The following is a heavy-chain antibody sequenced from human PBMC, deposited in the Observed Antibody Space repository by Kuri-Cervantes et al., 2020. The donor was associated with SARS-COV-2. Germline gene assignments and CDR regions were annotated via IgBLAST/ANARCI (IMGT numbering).Heavy chain of an antibody. CDR3: VKDQGYSSGHPSFQH. V-gene: IGHV3-64D*06. D-gene: IGHD6-19*01. J-gene: IGHJ1*01. Sequence: GESLKISCSASGFTFSSYAMHWVRQAPGKGLEYVSAISSNGGSTYYADSVKGRFTISRDNSKNTLYLQMSSLRAEDTAVYYCVKDQGYSSGHPSFQHWGQGTLVTVSS. CDR1: GFTFSSYA. CDR2: ISSNGGST.